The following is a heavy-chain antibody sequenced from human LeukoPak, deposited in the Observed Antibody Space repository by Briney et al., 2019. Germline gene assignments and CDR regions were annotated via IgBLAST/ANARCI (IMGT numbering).Heavy chain of an antibody. CDR2: IDGRGVST. J-gene: IGHJ4*02. V-gene: IGHV3-23*01. CDR3: AKERPYGSGSYYAY. Sequence: GGSLSLSCAASGFTFSSYDMRWLRKAPGKGLEWVSAIDGRGVSTYSADSVKGRFTISRDNSKNTLYLQMNSLRAEDTAVYYCAKERPYGSGSYYAYWGQGTLVTVSS. CDR1: GFTFSSYD. D-gene: IGHD3-10*01.